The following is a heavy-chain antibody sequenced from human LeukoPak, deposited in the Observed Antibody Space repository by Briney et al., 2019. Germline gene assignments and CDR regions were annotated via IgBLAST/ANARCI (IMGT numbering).Heavy chain of an antibody. D-gene: IGHD6-19*01. Sequence: PSETLSLTCAVYGGSFSGYYWSWIRQPPGKGLEWIGGINHSGSTNYNPSLKSRVTISVDTSKNQFSLKLSSVTAADTAVYYCARGPFAGYSSGWYRVWGQGTLVTVSS. CDR3: ARGPFAGYSSGWYRV. CDR1: GGSFSGYY. V-gene: IGHV4-34*01. J-gene: IGHJ4*02. CDR2: INHSGST.